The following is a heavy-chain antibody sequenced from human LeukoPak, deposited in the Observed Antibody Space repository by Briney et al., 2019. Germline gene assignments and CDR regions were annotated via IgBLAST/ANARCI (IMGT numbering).Heavy chain of an antibody. J-gene: IGHJ4*02. V-gene: IGHV3-48*02. CDR1: GFTFSSYS. Sequence: PGGSLRLSCAASGFTFSSYSMNWVRQAPGKGLEWVSYISSSSTIYYADSVKGRFTISRDNAKNSLYLQMNSLRDEDTAVYYCARDPRTVTTYYFDYWGQGTLVTVSS. D-gene: IGHD4-17*01. CDR3: ARDPRTVTTYYFDY. CDR2: ISSSSTI.